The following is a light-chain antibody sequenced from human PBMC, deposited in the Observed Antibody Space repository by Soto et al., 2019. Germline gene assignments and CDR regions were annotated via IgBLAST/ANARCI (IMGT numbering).Light chain of an antibody. J-gene: IGKJ3*01. CDR2: DAS. Sequence: EIVLTQSPATLSLSPGERATLSCRASQSVSSYLAWYQQKAGQAPRLVIYDASKRASGIPARFSGSGSGTDVTLTISSLEPEDFAVYYCQQRDRWPPIFTFGPGTKVDIK. CDR1: QSVSSY. CDR3: QQRDRWPPIFT. V-gene: IGKV3-11*01.